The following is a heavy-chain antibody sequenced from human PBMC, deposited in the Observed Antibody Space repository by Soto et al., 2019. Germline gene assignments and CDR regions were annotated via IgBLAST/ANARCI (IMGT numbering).Heavy chain of an antibody. J-gene: IGHJ6*02. CDR3: TGELELSNYYYYGMDV. CDR1: GFTFSGSA. D-gene: IGHD1-7*01. Sequence: GGSLRLSCAASGFTFSGSAMHWVRQASGKGLEWVGRIRSKANSYATAYAASVKGRFTISRDDSKNTAYLQMNSLKTEDTAVYYCTGELELSNYYYYGMDVWGQGTTVTVSS. V-gene: IGHV3-73*01. CDR2: IRSKANSYAT.